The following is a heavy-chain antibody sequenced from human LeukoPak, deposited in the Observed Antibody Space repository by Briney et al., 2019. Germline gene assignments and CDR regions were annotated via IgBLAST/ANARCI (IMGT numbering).Heavy chain of an antibody. D-gene: IGHD2-15*01. Sequence: GESLKISCKGSGYSFTSYWIGWVRQMPGKGLEWMGIIYPGDSDTRNSPSFQGQVTISADKSISTAYLQWSSLKASDTAMYYCARRYCSGGSCYSGFDYWGQGTLVTVSS. CDR1: GYSFTSYW. CDR2: IYPGDSDT. J-gene: IGHJ4*02. V-gene: IGHV5-51*01. CDR3: ARRYCSGGSCYSGFDY.